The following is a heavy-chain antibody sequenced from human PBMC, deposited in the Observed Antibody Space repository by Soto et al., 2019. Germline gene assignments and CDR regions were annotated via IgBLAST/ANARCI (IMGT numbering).Heavy chain of an antibody. V-gene: IGHV3-11*01. CDR2: MSSSGVTV. CDR1: GFTFSDYY. J-gene: IGHJ6*02. Sequence: GGSLRLSCAVSGFTFSDYYMSWIRQAPGQGLEWVSYMSSSGVTVFYADSVKGRFTISRDNAKNSLYLQMYSLRAEDSAVYYCARNTISAAGADYYGLDVWGQGTTVTVSS. D-gene: IGHD6-13*01. CDR3: ARNTISAAGADYYGLDV.